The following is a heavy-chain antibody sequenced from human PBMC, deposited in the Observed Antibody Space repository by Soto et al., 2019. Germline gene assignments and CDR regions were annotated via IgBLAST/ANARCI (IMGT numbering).Heavy chain of an antibody. V-gene: IGHV3-30-3*01. J-gene: IGHJ6*02. CDR3: TIDSGIVLVPVTSLDV. CDR1: GFIFRTYA. CDR2: ISYDGGNE. D-gene: IGHD2-2*01. Sequence: QVQLVESGGGVVQPGRSLRRSCAASGFIFRTYAMHWVRQAPGKGLEWVALISYDGGNEYYADSVKGRFTISRDDSENTLYLQMIGLRAEDTAVYYCTIDSGIVLVPVTSLDVWGQGTTVTVS.